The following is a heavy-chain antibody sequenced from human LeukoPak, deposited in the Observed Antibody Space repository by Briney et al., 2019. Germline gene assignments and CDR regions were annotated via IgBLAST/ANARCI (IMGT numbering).Heavy chain of an antibody. CDR3: ARGSNTWSSY. D-gene: IGHD6-13*01. CDR1: GFTFSTYW. J-gene: IGHJ4*02. Sequence: GGSLRLSCAASGFTFSTYWMTWVRQAPGKGLDWVGNIKQDGSETYYADSLKGRFTISRDNAKSALYLQMNSLRVEDTAAYYCARGSNTWSSYWGQGTLVTVSS. CDR2: IKQDGSET. V-gene: IGHV3-7*01.